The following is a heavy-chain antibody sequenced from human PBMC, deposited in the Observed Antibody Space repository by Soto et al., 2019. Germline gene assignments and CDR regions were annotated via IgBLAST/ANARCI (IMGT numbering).Heavy chain of an antibody. D-gene: IGHD4-4*01. CDR2: INPTDGRT. CDR3: ARRIKSNRWNWLDP. CDR1: GYSFTTSY. Sequence: QVQLVQSGAEVKKPGASVNISCKASGYSFTTSYIHWVRQAPGQGLEWMGLINPTDGRTSHAQNFQDRLMLTRATSTGTVFMELSSLTSEDTAVYFCARRIKSNRWNWLDPWGQGTLVTVAS. J-gene: IGHJ5*02. V-gene: IGHV1-46*01.